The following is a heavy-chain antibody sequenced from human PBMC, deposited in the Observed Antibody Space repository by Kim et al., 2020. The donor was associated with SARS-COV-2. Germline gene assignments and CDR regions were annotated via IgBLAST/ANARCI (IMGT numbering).Heavy chain of an antibody. D-gene: IGHD3-9*01. CDR3: ARRPHGYDILTGYGRAFDY. V-gene: IGHV5-51*01. CDR2: IYPGDSDT. Sequence: GESLKISCKGSGYSFTSYWIGWVRQMPGKGLEWMGIIYPGDSDTRYSPSFQGQVTISADKSISTAYLQWSSLKASDTAMYYCARRPHGYDILTGYGRAFDYWGQGTLVTVSS. CDR1: GYSFTSYW. J-gene: IGHJ4*02.